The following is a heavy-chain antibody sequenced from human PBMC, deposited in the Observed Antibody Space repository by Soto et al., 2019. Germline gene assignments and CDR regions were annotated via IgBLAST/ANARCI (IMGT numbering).Heavy chain of an antibody. CDR2: ISGSGGST. CDR3: AIDHYYGTTNFDY. CDR1: GFTFSSYA. D-gene: IGHD3-10*01. V-gene: IGHV3-23*01. J-gene: IGHJ4*02. Sequence: PGGSLRLSCAASGFTFSSYAMSWVRQAPGKGLEWVSAISGSGGSTYYADSVKGRFTISRDNSKNTLYLQMNSLRAEDTAVYYCAIDHYYGTTNFDYWGQGTLVTVSS.